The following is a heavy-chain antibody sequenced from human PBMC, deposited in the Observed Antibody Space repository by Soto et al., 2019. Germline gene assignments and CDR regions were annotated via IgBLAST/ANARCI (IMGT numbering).Heavy chain of an antibody. J-gene: IGHJ6*02. V-gene: IGHV3-53*01. Sequence: GGSLRLSCAASGFTVSSNYMSWVRQAPGKGLEWVSVIYSGGSTYYADSVKGRSTISRDNSKNTLYLQMNSLRAEDTAVYYCARDPGGVTSKNHGGVYHYYYGMDVWGQGTTVTVSS. CDR1: GFTVSSNY. CDR3: ARDPGGVTSKNHGGVYHYYYGMDV. D-gene: IGHD3-16*01. CDR2: IYSGGST.